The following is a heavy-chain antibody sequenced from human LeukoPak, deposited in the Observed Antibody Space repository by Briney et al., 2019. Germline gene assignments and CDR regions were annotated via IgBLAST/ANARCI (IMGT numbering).Heavy chain of an antibody. J-gene: IGHJ4*02. CDR1: GFTFSSYG. CDR2: IRYDGSNK. Sequence: PGGSLRLSCAASGFTFSSYGMHWVRQAPGKGLEWVAFIRYDGSNKYYADSVKGRFTISRDNSKNTLYLQMNSLRAEDTAVYYCAKDQNPETVVVPAAMAYWGQGTLVTVSS. V-gene: IGHV3-30*02. CDR3: AKDQNPETVVVPAAMAY. D-gene: IGHD2-2*01.